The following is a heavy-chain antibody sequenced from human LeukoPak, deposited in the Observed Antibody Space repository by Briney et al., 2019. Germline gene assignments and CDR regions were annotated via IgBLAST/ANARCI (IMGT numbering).Heavy chain of an antibody. J-gene: IGHJ4*02. V-gene: IGHV4-38-2*02. D-gene: IGHD3-9*01. CDR2: IYHSGST. CDR1: GGSISGYY. CDR3: ARDSGYYDILTGYFEGGY. Sequence: PSETLSLTCTVSGGSISGYYWGWIRQPPGKGLEWIGSIYHSGSTYYNPSLKSRVTISVDTSKNQFSLKLSSVTAADTAVYYCARDSGYYDILTGYFEGGYWGQGTLVTVSS.